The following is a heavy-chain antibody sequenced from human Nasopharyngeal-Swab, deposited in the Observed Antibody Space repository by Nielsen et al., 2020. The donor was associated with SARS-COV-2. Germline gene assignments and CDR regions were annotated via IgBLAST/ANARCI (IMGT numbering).Heavy chain of an antibody. Sequence: WIRQPPGKALEWLALIDLDDDKYYSTSLRTRLTISKDTSKNQVVLTMTNMDPVDTATYYCARAQTSSWAVRYYYYMDVWGKGTTVTVSS. CDR3: ARAQTSSWAVRYYYYMDV. CDR2: IDLDDDK. V-gene: IGHV2-70*01. J-gene: IGHJ6*03. D-gene: IGHD6-13*01.